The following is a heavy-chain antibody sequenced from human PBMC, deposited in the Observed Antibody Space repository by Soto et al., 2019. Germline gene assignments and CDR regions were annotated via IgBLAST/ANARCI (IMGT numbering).Heavy chain of an antibody. CDR2: IKQDESEK. D-gene: IGHD3-3*02. V-gene: IGHV3-7*01. CDR3: ATWHFPLIGFVV. CDR1: GFTFSLYW. J-gene: IGHJ3*01. Sequence: GGSLRLSCAASGFTFSLYWMAWVRQAPGKGLEWLANIKQDESEKYYVDSVKGRFTISRDNAKNSLFLQMNGLRVEDTAVYYCATWHFPLIGFVVWGLGTMVTVSS.